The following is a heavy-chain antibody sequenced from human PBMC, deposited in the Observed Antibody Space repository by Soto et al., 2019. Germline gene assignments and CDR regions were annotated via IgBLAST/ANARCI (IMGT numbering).Heavy chain of an antibody. CDR3: ARPPGLIGVTCFNY. Sequence: EVQLVESGGGLVQPGGSLRLSCAVSGFTFSTYWMTWVRQAPGKGLEWVATISEDESHRYYVDSVKGRFTISRDNARDSLFLQMDRPRAEDTGVYCCARPPGLIGVTCFNYWGQGTLVTVSS. CDR2: ISEDESHR. D-gene: IGHD3-10*01. CDR1: GFTFSTYW. J-gene: IGHJ4*02. V-gene: IGHV3-7*05.